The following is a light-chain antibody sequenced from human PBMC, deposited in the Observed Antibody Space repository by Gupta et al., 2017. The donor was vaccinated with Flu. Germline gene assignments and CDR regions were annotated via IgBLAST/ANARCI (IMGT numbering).Light chain of an antibody. J-gene: IGLJ3*02. CDR2: EVT. Sequence: SVTISCTGTSSDVGGFNYVSWYQQRPGEAHKLIMYEVTKRPSGVPDRFSVSKSGNVASLTVSGLQAEDEADYYCYSYAGSNKSVFGGGTKLTVL. V-gene: IGLV2-8*01. CDR1: SSDVGGFNY. CDR3: YSYAGSNKSV.